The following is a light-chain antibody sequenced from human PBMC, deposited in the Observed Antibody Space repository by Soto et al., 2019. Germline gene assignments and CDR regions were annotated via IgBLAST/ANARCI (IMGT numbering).Light chain of an antibody. J-gene: IGLJ1*01. CDR1: SSNIGSNY. CDR2: KNN. CDR3: AAGDDSLGGSYV. V-gene: IGLV1-47*03. Sequence: QSALTQPPSASGTPGQRVTISCSGSSSNIGSNYVYWYQHLPETAPKLLIYKNNQRPSGVPDRFSGSKSDTSASLAISGLWSEVGADYYCAAGDDSLGGSYVFGSGTKVPVL.